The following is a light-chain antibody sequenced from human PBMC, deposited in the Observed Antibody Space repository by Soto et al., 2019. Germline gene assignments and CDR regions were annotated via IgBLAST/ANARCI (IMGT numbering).Light chain of an antibody. J-gene: IGKJ2*01. CDR3: QQYNNWPPYT. CDR2: GAS. V-gene: IGKV3-15*01. Sequence: EIVMTQSPATLSVSPGERATLSCRASQSVSSNLAWYQQKPGQAPRLLIYGASTRATGIPARFSGCGSGTESPLAISSLQSADFAVYYWQQYNNWPPYTVGQGTKLEIK. CDR1: QSVSSN.